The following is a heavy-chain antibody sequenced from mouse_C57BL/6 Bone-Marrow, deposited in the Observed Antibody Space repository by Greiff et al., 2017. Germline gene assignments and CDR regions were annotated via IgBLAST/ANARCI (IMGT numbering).Heavy chain of an antibody. J-gene: IGHJ2*01. CDR2: INPNNGGT. CDR1: GYTFTDYN. V-gene: IGHV1-18*01. D-gene: IGHD2-2*01. CDR3: ASGDYGYLLYFDY. Sequence: VHVKQSGPELVKPGASVKIPCKASGYTFTDYNMDWVKQSHGKSLEWIGDINPNNGGTIYNQKFKGKATLTVDKSSSAAYMELRSLTSDDTAVYDCASGDYGYLLYFDYWGQGTTLTVSS.